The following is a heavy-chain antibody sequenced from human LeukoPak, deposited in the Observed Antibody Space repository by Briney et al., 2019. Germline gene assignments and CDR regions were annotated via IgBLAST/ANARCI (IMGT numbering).Heavy chain of an antibody. Sequence: GASVKVSCKASGYTFTSYDINWVRQATGQGLEWMGWMNPNSGNTGHAQKFQGRLTMTRDTSISTAYMELSSLRSEDTAVYYCARAVPLTTTVDYWGQGTLVTVSS. CDR2: MNPNSGNT. J-gene: IGHJ4*02. D-gene: IGHD1-1*01. V-gene: IGHV1-8*01. CDR1: GYTFTSYD. CDR3: ARAVPLTTTVDY.